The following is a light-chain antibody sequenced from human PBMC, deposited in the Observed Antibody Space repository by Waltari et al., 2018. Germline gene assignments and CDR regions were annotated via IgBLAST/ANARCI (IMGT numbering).Light chain of an antibody. CDR1: QSLLHRNGYTS. J-gene: IGKJ1*01. CDR2: LAL. CDR3: MQTLQAPVT. Sequence: DIVMTQSPLSLPVTPGEPASISCRSSQSLLHRNGYTSLDWYLQKPGQSPQLLIYLALKRASGVPDRFSGSGSCTDFTLKISRVEAEDVGVYYCMQTLQAPVTFGQGTKVEIK. V-gene: IGKV2-28*01.